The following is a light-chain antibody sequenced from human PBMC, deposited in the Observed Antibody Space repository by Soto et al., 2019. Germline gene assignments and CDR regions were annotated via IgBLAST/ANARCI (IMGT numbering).Light chain of an antibody. CDR1: QSISSW. V-gene: IGKV1-5*03. Sequence: DIQMTQSPSTLSASVGDRVTITCLASQSISSWLAWYQQKPGKAPTLLIYKASSLESGVPSRFSVSGSGTEYTLTISSLQLDDFSTYYCQQFNKYPWTFGKGTRVEIK. CDR2: KAS. CDR3: QQFNKYPWT. J-gene: IGKJ1*01.